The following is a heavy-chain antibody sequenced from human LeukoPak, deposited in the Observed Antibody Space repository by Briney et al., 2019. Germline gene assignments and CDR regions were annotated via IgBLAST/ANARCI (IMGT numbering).Heavy chain of an antibody. CDR3: ARDPSRSWWGYFDY. V-gene: IGHV3-23*01. CDR2: FSESSGSA. Sequence: PGGSLRLSCAASGFSLSSHTMSWVRQAPGKGPEWMSTFSESSGSAHYADSVRGRFTISRDISKNTVYLQMNSLRAEDTAVYYCARDPSRSWWGYFDYWGQGALVTVSS. CDR1: GFSLSSHT. D-gene: IGHD6-13*01. J-gene: IGHJ4*02.